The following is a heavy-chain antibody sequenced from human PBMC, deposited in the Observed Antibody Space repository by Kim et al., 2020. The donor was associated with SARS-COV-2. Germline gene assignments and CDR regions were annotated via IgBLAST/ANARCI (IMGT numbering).Heavy chain of an antibody. CDR1: GYTFTSYD. CDR3: ARAWCSGGSCYSGTFDY. D-gene: IGHD2-15*01. J-gene: IGHJ4*02. Sequence: ASVKVSCKASGYTFTSYDINWVRQATGQGLEWMGWMNPNSGNTGYAQKFQGRVTMTRNTSISTAYMELSSLRSEDTAVYYCARAWCSGGSCYSGTFDYWGQGTLVTVSS. V-gene: IGHV1-8*01. CDR2: MNPNSGNT.